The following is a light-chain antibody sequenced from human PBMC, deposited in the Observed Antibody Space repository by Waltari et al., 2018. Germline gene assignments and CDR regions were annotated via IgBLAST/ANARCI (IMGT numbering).Light chain of an antibody. J-gene: IGLJ2*01. CDR2: EVS. CDR1: SSAVGGYNY. Sequence: QSALTQPASLSGSPGQSLTISCPGTSSAVGGYNYASWYQQHPGKAPKLMIYEVSNRPSGVSNRFSGSKSGNTASLTISGLQAEDEADYYCSSYTSSSTLVVFGGGTKLTVL. V-gene: IGLV2-14*01. CDR3: SSYTSSSTLVV.